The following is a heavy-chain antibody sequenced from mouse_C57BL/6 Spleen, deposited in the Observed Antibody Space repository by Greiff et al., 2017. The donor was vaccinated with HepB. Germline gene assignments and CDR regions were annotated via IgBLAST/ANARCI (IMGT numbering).Heavy chain of an antibody. CDR3: AREGLRYYYAMDY. CDR1: GFTFSDYG. V-gene: IGHV5-17*01. CDR2: ISSGSSTI. Sequence: EVHLVESGGGLVKPGGSLKLSCAASGFTFSDYGMHWVRQAPEKGLEWVAYISSGSSTIYYADTVKGRFTISSYNAKNTLFLQMTSLRSEDTAMYYCAREGLRYYYAMDYWGQGTSVTVSS. D-gene: IGHD2-4*01. J-gene: IGHJ4*01.